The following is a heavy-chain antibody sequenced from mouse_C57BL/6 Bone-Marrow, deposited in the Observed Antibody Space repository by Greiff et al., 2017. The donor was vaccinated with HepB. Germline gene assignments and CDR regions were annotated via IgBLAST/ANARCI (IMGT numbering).Heavy chain of an antibody. CDR3: ASRLYGRYAMDY. D-gene: IGHD1-1*01. CDR2: ISSGSSTI. Sequence: EVQRVESGGGLVKPGGSLKLSCAASGFTFSDYGMHWVRQAPEKGLEWVAYISSGSSTIYYADTVKGRFTISRDNAKNTLFLQMTSLRSEDTAMYYCASRLYGRYAMDYWGQGTSVTVSS. V-gene: IGHV5-17*01. CDR1: GFTFSDYG. J-gene: IGHJ4*01.